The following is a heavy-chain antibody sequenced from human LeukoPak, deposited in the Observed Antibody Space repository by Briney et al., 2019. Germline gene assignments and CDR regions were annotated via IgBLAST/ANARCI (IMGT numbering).Heavy chain of an antibody. CDR2: IYSGGRT. CDR3: ASRTVGDYPYFDH. Sequence: GGSLRLSCATSGFTVSGKYMSWVRQAPGKGLEWVSVIYSGGRTYYADSVKGRFTISRDNSKNTLYLQMNSLRVADTAVYYCASRTVGDYPYFDHWGQGTLVIVSP. CDR1: GFTVSGKY. D-gene: IGHD4-17*01. V-gene: IGHV3-66*01. J-gene: IGHJ4*02.